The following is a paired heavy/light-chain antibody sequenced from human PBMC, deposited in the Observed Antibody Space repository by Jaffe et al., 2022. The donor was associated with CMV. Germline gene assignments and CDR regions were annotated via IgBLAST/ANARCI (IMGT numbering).Heavy chain of an antibody. V-gene: IGHV3-21*01. CDR1: GFTFSSYS. Sequence: EVQLVESGGGLVKPGGSLRLSCAASGFTFSSYSMNWVRQAPGKGLEWVSSISSSSSYIYYADSVKGRFTISRDNAKNSLYLQMNSLRAEDTAVYYCARDVVGETVDIVATINGDYYYYYMDVWGKGTTVTVSS. CDR2: ISSSSSYI. CDR3: ARDVVGETVDIVATINGDYYYYYMDV. J-gene: IGHJ6*03. D-gene: IGHD5-12*01.
Light chain of an antibody. J-gene: IGKJ1*01. Sequence: DIQMTQSPSSLSASVGDRVTITCRASQSISSYLNWYQQKPGKAPKLLIYAASSLQSGVPSRFSGSGSGTDFTLTISSLQPEDFATYYCQQSYSTPRAFGQGTKVEIK. CDR2: AAS. CDR1: QSISSY. V-gene: IGKV1-39*01. CDR3: QQSYSTPRA.